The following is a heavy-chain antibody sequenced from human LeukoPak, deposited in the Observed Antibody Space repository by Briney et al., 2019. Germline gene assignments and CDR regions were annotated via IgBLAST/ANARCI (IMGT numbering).Heavy chain of an antibody. CDR3: ARGSVVVAANYNWFDP. V-gene: IGHV4-34*01. J-gene: IGHJ5*02. D-gene: IGHD2-15*01. CDR1: GGSFSGYY. Sequence: SETLSLTCAVYGGSFSGYYWSWIRQPPGKGLEWIGEINHSGSTNYNPSLKSRVTISVDTSKNQFSLKLSSVTAADTAVYYCARGSVVVAANYNWFDPWGQGTLVTVSS. CDR2: INHSGST.